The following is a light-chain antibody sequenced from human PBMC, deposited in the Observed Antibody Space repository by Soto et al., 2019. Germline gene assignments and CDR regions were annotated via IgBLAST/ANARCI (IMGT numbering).Light chain of an antibody. CDR3: QQYNEWPPVYT. Sequence: DIQMTQSPSSLSASVGDRVTITCRASQSIGTKLSWYQQKPGKAPKLLIHAASSLQSGVPSRFSGSGSGTDFTLTISSLQSEDFAVYYCQQYNEWPPVYTFGPGTKLEIK. V-gene: IGKV1-39*01. CDR1: QSIGTK. J-gene: IGKJ2*01. CDR2: AAS.